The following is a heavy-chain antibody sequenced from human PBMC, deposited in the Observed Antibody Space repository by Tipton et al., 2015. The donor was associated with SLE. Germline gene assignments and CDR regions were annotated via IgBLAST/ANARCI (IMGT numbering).Heavy chain of an antibody. CDR2: INPTGST. CDR1: GGSFSGYF. CDR3: ARVGIAAVDY. V-gene: IGHV4-34*01. Sequence: TLSLTCAVYGGSFSGYFWSWIRQPPGKGLEWIGEINPTGSTNSKPSLKSRVTISLNTSKKQFSLKLSSVTAADTAVYYCARVGIAAVDYWGQGTLVTVSS. J-gene: IGHJ4*02. D-gene: IGHD6-6*01.